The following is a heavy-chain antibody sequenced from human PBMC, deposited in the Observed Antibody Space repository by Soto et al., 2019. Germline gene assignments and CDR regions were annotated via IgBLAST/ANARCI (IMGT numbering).Heavy chain of an antibody. CDR2: IYYSGST. Sequence: PSETLSLTCTVSGGSISIGDYYWSWIRQPPGKGLEWIGYIYYSGSTYYNPSLKSRVTISVDTSKNQFSLKLSSVTAADTAVYYCARGLRSNWFDPWGQGTLVTVSS. J-gene: IGHJ5*02. CDR3: ARGLRSNWFDP. V-gene: IGHV4-30-4*01. CDR1: GGSISIGDYY. D-gene: IGHD2-8*01.